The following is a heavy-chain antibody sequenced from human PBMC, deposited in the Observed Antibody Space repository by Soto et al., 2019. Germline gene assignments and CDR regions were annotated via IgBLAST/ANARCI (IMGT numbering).Heavy chain of an antibody. CDR3: AKGGGGSGSLTPRTDF. CDR2: ISGGGDTT. V-gene: IGHV3-23*01. Sequence: EVQLLESGGGLVQPGGSLRRSCAASGFTFNSYAMSWVRQAPGKGLEWVSAISGGGDTTSYADSVKGRFTISRDGSKNTLYLQTNSLRAEDTALYYCAKGGGGSGSLTPRTDFWGQGTLVTVSS. J-gene: IGHJ4*02. CDR1: GFTFNSYA. D-gene: IGHD3-10*01.